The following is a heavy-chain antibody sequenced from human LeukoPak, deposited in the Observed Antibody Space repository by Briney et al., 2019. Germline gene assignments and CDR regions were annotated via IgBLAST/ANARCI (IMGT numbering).Heavy chain of an antibody. J-gene: IGHJ3*02. CDR2: IYYSGST. CDR3: ASIPNDAFDI. V-gene: IGHV4-59*13. CDR1: GHPISRYY. Sequence: PSETLTLTCTVSGHPISRYYWRWLRQPPGRGLEWIGYIYYSGSTNYNPSLKSRVTISVDTSKNQFSLKLSSVTAADTAVYYCASIPNDAFDIWGQGTMVTVSS.